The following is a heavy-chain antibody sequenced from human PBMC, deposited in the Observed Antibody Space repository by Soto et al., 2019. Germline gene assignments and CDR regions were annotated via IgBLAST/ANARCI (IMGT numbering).Heavy chain of an antibody. J-gene: IGHJ5*02. D-gene: IGHD3-16*01. CDR3: ASGGNWFDP. V-gene: IGHV4-59*01. Sequence: PSETLSLTCNVSGGSISNYYWAWVRQSPEKGLEWIGYMYYNGNINYNPSLKSRVTISIDTSKNQFSLTLKSVTAADPAVYYCASGGNWFDPWGQGVLVTVSS. CDR2: MYYNGNI. CDR1: GGSISNYY.